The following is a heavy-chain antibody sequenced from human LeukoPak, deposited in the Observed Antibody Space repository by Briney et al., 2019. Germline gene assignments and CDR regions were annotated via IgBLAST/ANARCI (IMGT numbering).Heavy chain of an antibody. CDR3: ARAGCSSTSCYSHYYYYGMDV. D-gene: IGHD2-2*01. Sequence: SETLSLTCAVYGGSFSGYYWSWIRQPPGKGLERIGEINHSGSTNYNPSLKSRVTISVDTSKNQFSLKLSSVTAADTAVYYCARAGCSSTSCYSHYYYYGMDVWGKGTTVTVSS. CDR2: INHSGST. CDR1: GGSFSGYY. V-gene: IGHV4-34*01. J-gene: IGHJ6*04.